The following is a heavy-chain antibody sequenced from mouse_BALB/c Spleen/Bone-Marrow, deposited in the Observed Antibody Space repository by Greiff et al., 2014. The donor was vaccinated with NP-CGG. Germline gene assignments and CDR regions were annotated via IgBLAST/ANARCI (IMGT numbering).Heavy chain of an antibody. V-gene: IGHV1-20*02. D-gene: IGHD1-1*01. CDR1: GYSFTGYF. Sequence: VQLQQPGPELVKPGASVKISCKASGYSFTGYFMNWVMQSHGKSLGWIGRINPYNGDTFYNQKFKGKATLTVDKSSSTAHMELRSLASEDSAVYYCARSGYYGSSYFDYWGQGTTLTVSS. CDR3: ARSGYYGSSYFDY. CDR2: INPYNGDT. J-gene: IGHJ2*01.